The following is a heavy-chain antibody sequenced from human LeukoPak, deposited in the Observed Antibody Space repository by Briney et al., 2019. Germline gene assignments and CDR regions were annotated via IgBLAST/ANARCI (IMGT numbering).Heavy chain of an antibody. J-gene: IGHJ4*02. CDR1: GFSFSYYG. CDR2: ISGSGGST. D-gene: IGHD2-15*01. V-gene: IGHV3-23*01. Sequence: GGSLRLSCAASGFSFSYYGMHWVRQAPGKGLEWVSAISGSGGSTYYADSVKGRFTISRDNSKNTLFLQMNSLRAEDTAVYYCAKDRREYCSGGSCYYNFDYWGQGTLVTVSS. CDR3: AKDRREYCSGGSCYYNFDY.